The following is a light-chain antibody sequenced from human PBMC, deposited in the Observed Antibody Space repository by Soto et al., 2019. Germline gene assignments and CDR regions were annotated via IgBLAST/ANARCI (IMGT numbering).Light chain of an antibody. Sequence: QSVLTQPPSASGSPGQPVTISCTGTSSDVGGYDYVSWYQQHPGKAPKLMIYEATKRPSGVPDRFSGSKSGNTASLTVSGLQAEDEADYYCSSYAGSNNFVFGTGTKVTVL. J-gene: IGLJ1*01. V-gene: IGLV2-8*01. CDR3: SSYAGSNNFV. CDR1: SSDVGGYDY. CDR2: EAT.